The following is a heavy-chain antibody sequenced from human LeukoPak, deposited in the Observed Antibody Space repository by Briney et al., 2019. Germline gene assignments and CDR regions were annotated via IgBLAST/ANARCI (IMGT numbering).Heavy chain of an antibody. V-gene: IGHV3-7*03. CDR1: GFTFSSYA. D-gene: IGHD7-27*01. CDR2: IMVDGSQE. Sequence: GGSLRLSCAASGFTFSSYAMHWVRQAPGKGLQWVANIMVDGSQEYYVDSVKGRFTISRDNAKNLLYLQMNNLRADDTAVYYCARDPAWGALDYWGQGTLVTVS. CDR3: ARDPAWGALDY. J-gene: IGHJ4*02.